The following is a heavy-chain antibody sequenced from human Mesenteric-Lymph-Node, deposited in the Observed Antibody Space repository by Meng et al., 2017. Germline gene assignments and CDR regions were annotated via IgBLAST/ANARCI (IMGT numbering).Heavy chain of an antibody. J-gene: IGHJ5*02. V-gene: IGHV4-34*01. CDR2: INNSGNT. D-gene: IGHD3-10*01. CDR3: ARGRVGDAANSYNWFDP. Sequence: QAQLQQWGAGLLQPSETLSLTCGVSGGGFNGYYWSWIRQPAGKGREWIAEINNSGNTNYKPSLKSRVTISVDRSNNQFALRLKSVSAADTAVDYCARGRVGDAANSYNWFDPWGQGTLVTVSS. CDR1: GGGFNGYY.